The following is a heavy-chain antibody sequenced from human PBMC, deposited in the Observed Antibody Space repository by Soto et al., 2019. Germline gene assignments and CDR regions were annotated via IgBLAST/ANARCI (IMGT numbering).Heavy chain of an antibody. CDR2: ISGSGGTT. Sequence: GGSLRLSCAASGFTFSSYAMSWVRQAPGKGLEWVSAISGSGGTTYYADSAKGRFTISRDNSKNTLYLQMNSLRAEDTAVYYCAKDPKQWLVPPFDYWGQGTLVTVSS. CDR1: GFTFSSYA. CDR3: AKDPKQWLVPPFDY. D-gene: IGHD6-19*01. J-gene: IGHJ4*02. V-gene: IGHV3-23*01.